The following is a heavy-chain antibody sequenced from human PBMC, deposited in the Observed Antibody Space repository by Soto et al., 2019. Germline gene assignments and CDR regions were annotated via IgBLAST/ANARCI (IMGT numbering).Heavy chain of an antibody. CDR2: IWYDGSNK. CDR3: ARDPRYYVSSGYYYGWFDP. CDR1: VFTFSSYG. D-gene: IGHD3-22*01. V-gene: IGHV3-33*01. Sequence: GGSLRLSCASSVFTFSSYGMHCVRHSPGKWLEWVAVIWYDGSNKYYADSVKGRFTNSRDNSKNKLYLQMNSRRAEDTAVYYCARDPRYYVSSGYYYGWFDPWGHVTLVTVSS. J-gene: IGHJ5*02.